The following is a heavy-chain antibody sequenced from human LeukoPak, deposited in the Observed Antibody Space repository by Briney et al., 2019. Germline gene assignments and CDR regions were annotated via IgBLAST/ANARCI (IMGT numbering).Heavy chain of an antibody. CDR2: IYYSGST. D-gene: IGHD5-24*01. Sequence: PSETLSLTCSVSGVSITSSSYYWGWIRQPPGKGLEWIGSIYYSGSTYYNPSLKSRVTISVDTSKSQFSLKLSSVTAADTAVYYCARLRDGRWLLEYWGQGTLVTVSS. J-gene: IGHJ4*02. CDR3: ARLRDGRWLLEY. V-gene: IGHV4-39*01. CDR1: GVSITSSSYY.